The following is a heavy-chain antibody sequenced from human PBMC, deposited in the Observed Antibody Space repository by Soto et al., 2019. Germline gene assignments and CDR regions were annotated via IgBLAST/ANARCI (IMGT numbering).Heavy chain of an antibody. Sequence: QLQLQESGPGLVKPSETLSLTCTVSGGSISSSSYYWGWIRQPPGKGLEWIGSIYYSGSTYYNPSLKSRVTISVDTSKNQFSLKLSSVTAADTAVYYCARQIDGYNLEHYAFDIWGQGTMVTVSS. CDR3: ARQIDGYNLEHYAFDI. CDR1: GGSISSSSYY. D-gene: IGHD5-12*01. V-gene: IGHV4-39*01. CDR2: IYYSGST. J-gene: IGHJ3*02.